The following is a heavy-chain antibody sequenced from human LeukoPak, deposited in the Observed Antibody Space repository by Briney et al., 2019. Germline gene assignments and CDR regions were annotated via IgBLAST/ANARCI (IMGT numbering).Heavy chain of an antibody. V-gene: IGHV4-59*01. D-gene: IGHD3-22*01. CDR1: GGSFSGYY. CDR3: AREGVTDYYDSSGGYFDY. Sequence: PSETLSLTCAVYGGSFSGYYWSWIRQPPGKGLEWIGYIYYSGSTNYNPSLKSRVTISVDTSKNQFSLKLSSVTAADTAVYYCAREGVTDYYDSSGGYFDYWGQGTLVTVSS. CDR2: IYYSGST. J-gene: IGHJ4*02.